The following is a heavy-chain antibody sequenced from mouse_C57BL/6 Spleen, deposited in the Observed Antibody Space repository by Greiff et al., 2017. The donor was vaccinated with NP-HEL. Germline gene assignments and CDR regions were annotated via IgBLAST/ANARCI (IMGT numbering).Heavy chain of an antibody. J-gene: IGHJ2*01. Sequence: QVQLKESGPELVKPGASVKISCKASGYAFSSSWMNWVKQRPGKGLEWIGRIYPGDGDTNYNGKFRGKATLTADNSSSTAYMQLSSLTSEDSAVYFCARYSSGYYFDYWGQGTTLTVSS. CDR3: ARYSSGYYFDY. D-gene: IGHD3-2*02. CDR2: IYPGDGDT. V-gene: IGHV1-82*01. CDR1: GYAFSSSW.